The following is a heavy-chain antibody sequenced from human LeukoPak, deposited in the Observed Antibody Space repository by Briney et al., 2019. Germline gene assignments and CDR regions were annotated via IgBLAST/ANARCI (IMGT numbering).Heavy chain of an antibody. Sequence: GGSLRLSCAASGFTFSGSAMHWVRQASGKGLEWVGRIRGKANSYATAYAASVKGRFTSSRDDSKNTAYLQMNSLKSEDTAVYYCTRSAGSPGSYFDYWGQGTLVTVSS. D-gene: IGHD1-26*01. V-gene: IGHV3-73*01. J-gene: IGHJ4*02. CDR3: TRSAGSPGSYFDY. CDR1: GFTFSGSA. CDR2: IRGKANSYAT.